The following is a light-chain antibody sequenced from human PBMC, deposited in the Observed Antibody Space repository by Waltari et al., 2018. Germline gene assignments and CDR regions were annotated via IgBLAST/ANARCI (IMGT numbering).Light chain of an antibody. CDR2: SAS. CDR3: QQYNVWPPWT. V-gene: IGKV3-15*01. Sequence: EVVMTQSPATLSVSLGERATTSCRASQGIHSDLAWYQQKPGQPPRLLIYSASTRATGVPARFTGSGSGTEFTLTVSSLQPEDSAVYYCQQYNVWPPWTFGQGTKVEIK. CDR1: QGIHSD. J-gene: IGKJ1*01.